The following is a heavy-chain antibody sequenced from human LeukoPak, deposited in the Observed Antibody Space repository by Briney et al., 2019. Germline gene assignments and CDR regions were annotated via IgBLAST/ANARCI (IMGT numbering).Heavy chain of an antibody. J-gene: IGHJ4*02. CDR2: IKSKTDGGTT. D-gene: IGHD3-9*01. Sequence: GGSLRLSCAASGFTFSNAWMSWVRQAPGKGLEWVGRIKSKTDGGTTDYAAPVKGRFTISRDDSKNTLYLQMNSLKTEDTAVYYCTTIPYDILAGYYPYYFDYWGQGTLVTVSS. CDR3: TTIPYDILAGYYPYYFDY. V-gene: IGHV3-15*01. CDR1: GFTFSNAW.